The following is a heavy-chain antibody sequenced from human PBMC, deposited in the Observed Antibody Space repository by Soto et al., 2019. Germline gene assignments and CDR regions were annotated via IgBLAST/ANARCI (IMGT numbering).Heavy chain of an antibody. Sequence: QDQLIQSGGDVKKPGASVRVSCKASGYAFSNSAISWVRQAPGQGLEWMGWMRVSDGNTKYAQKFKDRATMTRDTSXXTXYXVLRSLRSDDTAVYYCARDAANWNDGTDDYFYGMDVWGQGTAVTVS. D-gene: IGHD1-1*01. CDR2: MRVSDGNT. CDR3: ARDAANWNDGTDDYFYGMDV. CDR1: GYAFSNSA. V-gene: IGHV1-18*04. J-gene: IGHJ6*02.